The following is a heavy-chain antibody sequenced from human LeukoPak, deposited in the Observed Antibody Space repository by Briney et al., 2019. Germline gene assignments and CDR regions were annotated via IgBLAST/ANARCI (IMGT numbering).Heavy chain of an antibody. Sequence: SETLSLTCAVYGGSFSGHFWTWIRQPPGKGLEWVGEINHSGSTNYNASLKSRVTISVDTSKNHFSLKLSSVTAADTAVYYCARGNANWGQGTLVTVSS. V-gene: IGHV4-34*01. CDR3: ARGNAN. CDR1: GGSFSGHF. CDR2: INHSGST. J-gene: IGHJ4*02.